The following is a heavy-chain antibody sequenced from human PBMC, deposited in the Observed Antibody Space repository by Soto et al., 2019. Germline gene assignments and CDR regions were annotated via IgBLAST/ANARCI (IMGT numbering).Heavy chain of an antibody. J-gene: IGHJ4*02. CDR2: VDGSGAAP. D-gene: IGHD3-9*01. V-gene: IGHV3-23*01. CDR3: AKWEVFVTGHLATQSSLDS. Sequence: GVLRLSCATSGFTFINHAMTWVRQAPGKAPQWVATVDGSGAAPFYAESVKGRFTISRDNSKNTLYLQMNSLRAEDTAVYFCAKWEVFVTGHLATQSSLDSWGQGTLVTVSS. CDR1: GFTFINHA.